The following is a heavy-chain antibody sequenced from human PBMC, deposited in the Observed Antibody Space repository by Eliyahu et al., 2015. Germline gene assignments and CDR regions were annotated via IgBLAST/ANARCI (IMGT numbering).Heavy chain of an antibody. Sequence: QVQLQQWGAGLLKPSETLSLTCAVYGGSFSGYYWSWIRQPPGKGLEWIGEINHSGSTNYNPSLKSRVTISVDTSKNQFSLKLSSVTAADTAVYYCARFGGHRGSWYEDAFDIWGQGTMVTVSS. CDR3: ARFGGHRGSWYEDAFDI. D-gene: IGHD6-13*01. J-gene: IGHJ3*02. CDR2: INHSGST. V-gene: IGHV4-34*01. CDR1: GGSFSGYY.